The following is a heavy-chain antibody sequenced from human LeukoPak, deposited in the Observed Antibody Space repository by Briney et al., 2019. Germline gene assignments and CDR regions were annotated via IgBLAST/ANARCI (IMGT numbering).Heavy chain of an antibody. CDR3: ARDVSSTSSWWFDP. CDR2: ISAYNGNT. CDR1: GYTFTSYG. Sequence: ASVKASCKASGYTFTSYGISWVRQAPGQGLEWMGWISAYNGNTNYAQKLQGRVTMTTDTSTSTAYMELRSLRSDDTAVYYCARDVSSTSSWWFDPWGQGTLVIVSS. D-gene: IGHD2-2*01. V-gene: IGHV1-18*01. J-gene: IGHJ5*02.